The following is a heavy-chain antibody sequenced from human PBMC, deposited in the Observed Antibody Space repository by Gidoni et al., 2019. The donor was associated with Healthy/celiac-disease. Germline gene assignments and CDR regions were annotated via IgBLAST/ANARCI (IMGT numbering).Heavy chain of an antibody. V-gene: IGHV1-69*08. CDR2: IIPILGIA. J-gene: IGHJ1*01. CDR3: ARDGYCSGGSCYPEYFQH. Sequence: QVQLVQSGAEVKKPGSSVKVSFKASGGTFSSYTIRWVRQAPGQGLEWMGRIIPILGIANYAQKVQGRVTITADKSTSTAYMELSSLRSEDTAVYYCARDGYCSGGSCYPEYFQHWGQGTLVTVSS. D-gene: IGHD2-15*01. CDR1: GGTFSSYT.